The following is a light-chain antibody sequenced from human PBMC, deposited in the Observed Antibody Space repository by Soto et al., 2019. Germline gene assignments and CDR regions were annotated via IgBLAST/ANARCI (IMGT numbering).Light chain of an antibody. V-gene: IGLV2-14*01. CDR2: AVT. CDR3: SSYTSSTIVV. CDR1: SSDNY. J-gene: IGLJ2*01. Sequence: QSALTQPASVSGSPGQSITISCSGISSDNYDSWYQQHPGTAPKLMIYAVTSRPSGVSNRFSGSKSGNTASLTISGLQAEDEADYYCSSYTSSTIVVFGGGTKLTVL.